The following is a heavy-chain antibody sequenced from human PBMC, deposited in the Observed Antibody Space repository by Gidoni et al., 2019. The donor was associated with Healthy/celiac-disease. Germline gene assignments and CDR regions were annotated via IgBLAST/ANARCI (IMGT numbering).Heavy chain of an antibody. CDR2: ISSSSSYI. V-gene: IGHV3-21*01. Sequence: EVQLVESGGGLVKPGRSLRLSCAASGFPFSTYRMNWVRQAPGKGLEWVSSISSSSSYIYYADSVKGRFTISRDNAKNSLYLQMNSLRAEDTAVYYCARDHYYGSGSYYFPGWFDPWGQGTLVTVSS. CDR3: ARDHYYGSGSYYFPGWFDP. D-gene: IGHD3-10*01. CDR1: GFPFSTYR. J-gene: IGHJ5*02.